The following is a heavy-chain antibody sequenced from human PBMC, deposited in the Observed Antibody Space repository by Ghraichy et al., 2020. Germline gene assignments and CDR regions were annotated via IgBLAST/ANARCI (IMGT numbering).Heavy chain of an antibody. V-gene: IGHV3-49*04. CDR1: GFTFGDYA. J-gene: IGHJ4*02. Sequence: GGSLRLSCTASGFTFGDYAMSWVRQAPGKGLEWVGFIRSKAYGGTTEYAASVKGRFTISRDDSKSIAYLQMNSLKTEDTAVYYCTRDRGIGVLLWFGVFDYWGQGTLVTVSS. CDR3: TRDRGIGVLLWFGVFDY. CDR2: IRSKAYGGTT. D-gene: IGHD3-10*01.